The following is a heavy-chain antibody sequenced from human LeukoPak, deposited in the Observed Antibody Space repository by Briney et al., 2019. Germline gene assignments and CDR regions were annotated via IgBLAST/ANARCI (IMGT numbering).Heavy chain of an antibody. CDR1: GYTFTGYY. V-gene: IGHV1-2*02. D-gene: IGHD3-10*01. J-gene: IGHJ3*02. CDR3: ASAKGVLLWFGVQRAFDI. Sequence: ASVTVSCKASGYTFTGYYMHWVRQAPGQGLEWMGWINPNSGGTNYAQKFQGRVTMTRDTSISTAYMELSRLRSDDTAVYYCASAKGVLLWFGVQRAFDIWRQGTMVTVSS. CDR2: INPNSGGT.